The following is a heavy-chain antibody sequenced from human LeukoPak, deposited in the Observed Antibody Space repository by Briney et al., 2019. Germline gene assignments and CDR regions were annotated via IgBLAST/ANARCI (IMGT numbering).Heavy chain of an antibody. V-gene: IGHV3-7*03. CDR2: IKQDGSEI. J-gene: IGHJ5*02. Sequence: GGSLRLSCAASGFTFSSYWMSWVRQAPGKGLEWVANIKQDGSEIYYVDSVRGRFTISRDNAKNSLYLQMNSLRAEDTAIYYCAKDPYSSGSGISWGWLDPWGQGTLVTVSS. D-gene: IGHD3-10*01. CDR1: GFTFSSYW. CDR3: AKDPYSSGSGISWGWLDP.